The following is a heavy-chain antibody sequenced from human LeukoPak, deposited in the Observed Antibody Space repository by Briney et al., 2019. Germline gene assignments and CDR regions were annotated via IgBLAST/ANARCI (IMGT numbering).Heavy chain of an antibody. CDR2: IYYSGST. D-gene: IGHD4-17*01. Sequence: PSDTLSLTCAVSGYSISSSNWWGWIRQPPGKGLEWIGYIYYSGSTYYNPSLKSRVTMSVDTSKNQFPLKLSSVTAVDTAVYYCARTYGDYAPYWYFDLWGRGTLVTASS. CDR1: GYSISSSNW. J-gene: IGHJ2*01. CDR3: ARTYGDYAPYWYFDL. V-gene: IGHV4-28*01.